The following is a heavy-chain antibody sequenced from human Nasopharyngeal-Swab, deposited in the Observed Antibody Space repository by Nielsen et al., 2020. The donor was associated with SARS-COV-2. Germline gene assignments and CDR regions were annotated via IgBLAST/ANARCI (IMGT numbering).Heavy chain of an antibody. J-gene: IGHJ6*02. V-gene: IGHV4-59*01. Sequence: SETLSLTCTVSGGSISSYYWSWIRQPPGKGLEWIGYIYYSGSTNYNPSLKSRVTISVDTPKNQFSLKLSSVTAADTAVYYCARDREIAYGSGSYYRRYYYGMDVWGQGTTVTVSS. CDR3: ARDREIAYGSGSYYRRYYYGMDV. CDR1: GGSISSYY. D-gene: IGHD3-10*01. CDR2: IYYSGST.